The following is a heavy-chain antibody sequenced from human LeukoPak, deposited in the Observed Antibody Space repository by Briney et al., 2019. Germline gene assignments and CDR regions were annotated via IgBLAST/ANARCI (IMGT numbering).Heavy chain of an antibody. CDR2: IKSDGSKT. CDR1: GITFNYYW. CDR3: ASLYYYDIVGYYYDY. D-gene: IGHD3-22*01. V-gene: IGHV3-74*01. Sequence: GGSLRLSCAASGITFNYYWMHWVRQAPGKGLEWVSRIKSDGSKTDYADSVKGRFTISRDNAKNTLYLQMNSLRAEDTAVYYCASLYYYDIVGYYYDYWGQGTLVTVSS. J-gene: IGHJ4*02.